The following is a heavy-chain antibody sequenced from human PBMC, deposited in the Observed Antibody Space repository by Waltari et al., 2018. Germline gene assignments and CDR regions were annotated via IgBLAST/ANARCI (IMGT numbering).Heavy chain of an antibody. CDR1: GDSVSTTY. D-gene: IGHD1-26*01. CDR2: VHATDTT. V-gene: IGHV4-4*07. Sequence: QVQLQESGPGLVKPSETLSLTCAVSGDSVSTTYWKWFRQPAGKGLEWIGRVHATDTTVQNPSLKSRLTVSLDTAKNQISLRLSSVTAADTAVYYCARGVHFGGTFRGGADVWGQGTTVTVSS. J-gene: IGHJ6*02. CDR3: ARGVHFGGTFRGGADV.